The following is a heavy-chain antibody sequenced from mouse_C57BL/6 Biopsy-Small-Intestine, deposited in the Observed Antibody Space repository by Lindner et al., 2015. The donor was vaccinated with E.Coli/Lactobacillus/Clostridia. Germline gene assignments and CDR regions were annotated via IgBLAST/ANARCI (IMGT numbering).Heavy chain of an antibody. V-gene: IGHV10-1*01. CDR2: IRSKSNNYAT. D-gene: IGHD2-3*01. CDR1: GFSFNPYA. J-gene: IGHJ4*01. CDR3: VGGYYEAMDY. Sequence: VQLQESGGGLVQPIGSLKLSCAASGFSFNPYAMNWVRQAPGKGSEWVARIRSKSNNYATYYADSVKDRFTISRDDSQSMLYPQMNNLKTEDTAMYYCVGGYYEAMDYWGQGTSVTVSS.